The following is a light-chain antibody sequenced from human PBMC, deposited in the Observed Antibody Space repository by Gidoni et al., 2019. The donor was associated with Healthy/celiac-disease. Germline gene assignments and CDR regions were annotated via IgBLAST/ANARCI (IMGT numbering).Light chain of an antibody. V-gene: IGLV1-51*01. CDR1: SSNIGNNY. J-gene: IGLJ2*01. Sequence: QSVLTQPPSVSAAPGQKVTISCSGSSSNIGNNYVSWYQQLPGTAPKLLIYDNNKRPSGIPDRFSGSKSCTSATLGITGLQTGDEADYYCGTWDSSLSAVVFGGGTKLTVX. CDR2: DNN. CDR3: GTWDSSLSAVV.